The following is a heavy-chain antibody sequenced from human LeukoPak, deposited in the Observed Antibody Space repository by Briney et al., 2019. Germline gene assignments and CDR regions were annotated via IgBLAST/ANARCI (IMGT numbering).Heavy chain of an antibody. Sequence: GGPVRLSCAASGFTFSSYSMNWARQAPGKGLEWVSSISTGSSFIYYADSVKGRITISRDIAKNSLYLQMNSLRAEDTAVYYCARTDYYDKSIDYWGQGTLVADPS. V-gene: IGHV3-21*01. J-gene: IGHJ4*02. CDR2: ISTGSSFI. CDR1: GFTFSSYS. D-gene: IGHD3-22*01. CDR3: ARTDYYDKSIDY.